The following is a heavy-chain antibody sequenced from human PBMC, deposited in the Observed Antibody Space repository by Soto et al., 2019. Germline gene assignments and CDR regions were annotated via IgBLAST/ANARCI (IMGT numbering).Heavy chain of an antibody. CDR1: GVTFSIYA. D-gene: IGHD1-26*01. Sequence: GGSLRLSCAASGVTFSIYAMSWVRQAPGRGLEWVSVIGHTGAPTYYADSVKGRFTISRDNSKNTLYLQMNSLRAEDTAVYYCAKLERGIEGYWGQGTLVTVSS. J-gene: IGHJ4*02. CDR3: AKLERGIEGY. CDR2: IGHTGAPT. V-gene: IGHV3-23*01.